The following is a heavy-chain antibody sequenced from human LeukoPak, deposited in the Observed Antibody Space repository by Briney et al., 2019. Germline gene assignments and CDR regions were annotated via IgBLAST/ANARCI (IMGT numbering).Heavy chain of an antibody. CDR1: GGPISSSSYY. V-gene: IGHV4-39*01. J-gene: IGHJ4*02. Sequence: PSETLSLTCTVSGGPISSSSYYWGWIRQPPGKGLEWIGSIYYSGSTYYNPSLKSRVTISVDTSKNQFSLKLSSVTAADTAVYYCARTVVNYFDYWGQGTLVTVSS. CDR3: ARTVVNYFDY. CDR2: IYYSGST.